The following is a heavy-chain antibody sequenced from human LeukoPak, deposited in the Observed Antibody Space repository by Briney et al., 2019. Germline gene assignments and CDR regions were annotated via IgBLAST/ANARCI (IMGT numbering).Heavy chain of an antibody. Sequence: PSETLSLTCTVSGGSISSYYWSWIRQPPGKGLEWIGTIHYSGNTYYNPSLKSRVAISVDTSKNQFSLRLSSVTAADTAVYYCARDFGDYRVDYWGQGTLVTVSS. CDR1: GGSISSYY. CDR3: ARDFGDYRVDY. D-gene: IGHD4-17*01. J-gene: IGHJ4*02. V-gene: IGHV4-59*04. CDR2: IHYSGNT.